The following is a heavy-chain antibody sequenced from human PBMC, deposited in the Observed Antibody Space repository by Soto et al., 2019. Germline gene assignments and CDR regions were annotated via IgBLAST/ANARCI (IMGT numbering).Heavy chain of an antibody. J-gene: IGHJ5*02. CDR1: GGSISSYY. CDR2: IYTSGST. CDR3: ARDIYDILTGYYEGWFDP. V-gene: IGHV4-4*07. D-gene: IGHD3-9*01. Sequence: PSETLSLTCTVSGGSISSYYWSWIRQPAGKGLEWIGRIYTSGSTNYNPSLKSRVTTSVDTSKNQFSLKLSSVTAADTAVYYCARDIYDILTGYYEGWFDPWGQGTLVTVSS.